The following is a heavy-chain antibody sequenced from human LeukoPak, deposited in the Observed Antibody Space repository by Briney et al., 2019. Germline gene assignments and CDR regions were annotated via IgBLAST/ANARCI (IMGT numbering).Heavy chain of an antibody. V-gene: IGHV3-33*01. CDR1: GFTFSSYG. J-gene: IGHJ5*02. CDR2: IWYDGSNK. Sequence: GGSLRLSCAASGFTFSSYGMHWVRQAPGKGLEWVAVIWYDGSNKYYADSVKGRFTISRDNSKNTLYLQMNSLRAEDTAVYYCARHLRQLRSRGWFDPWGQGTLVTVSS. CDR3: ARHLRQLRSRGWFDP. D-gene: IGHD5-18*01.